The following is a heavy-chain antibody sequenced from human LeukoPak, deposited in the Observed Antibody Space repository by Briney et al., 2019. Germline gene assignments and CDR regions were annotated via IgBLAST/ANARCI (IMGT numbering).Heavy chain of an antibody. Sequence: ASVKVSCKASGGTFSSYAISWVRQAPGQGLEWMGGIIPIFGTANYAQKFQGRVTITADESTSTAYMELSSLRSEDTAVYYCARDALAARPHWFDPWGQGTLVTVSS. V-gene: IGHV1-69*13. CDR2: IIPIFGTA. D-gene: IGHD6-6*01. J-gene: IGHJ5*02. CDR3: ARDALAARPHWFDP. CDR1: GGTFSSYA.